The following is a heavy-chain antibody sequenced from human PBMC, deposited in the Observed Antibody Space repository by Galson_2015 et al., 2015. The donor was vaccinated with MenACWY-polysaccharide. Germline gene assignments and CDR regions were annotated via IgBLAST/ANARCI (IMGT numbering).Heavy chain of an antibody. V-gene: IGHV3-23*01. CDR3: AKLFSYCSSTSCYDY. Sequence: SLRLSCAASGLAVSGFTFSSHALTWVRQAPGKGLEWVSAISDSGDSTYYADSVKGRFTISRDNSKNTLYLHMNSLRAEDTAVYYCAKLFSYCSSTSCYDYWGQGTLVTVSS. D-gene: IGHD2-2*01. J-gene: IGHJ4*02. CDR2: ISDSGDST. CDR1: GLAVSGFTFSSHA.